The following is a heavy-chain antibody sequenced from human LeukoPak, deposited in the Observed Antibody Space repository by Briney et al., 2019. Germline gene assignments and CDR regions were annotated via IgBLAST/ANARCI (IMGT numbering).Heavy chain of an antibody. Sequence: SETLSLTCTVSGGSISSSSYYWGWIRQPPGKGLEWIGSIYYSGSTNYNPSLKSRVTISVDTSKNQFSLKLSSVTAADTAVYYCARAMVVVITTAFDYWGQGTLVTVSS. J-gene: IGHJ4*02. CDR2: IYYSGST. D-gene: IGHD3-22*01. V-gene: IGHV4-39*07. CDR1: GGSISSSSYY. CDR3: ARAMVVVITTAFDY.